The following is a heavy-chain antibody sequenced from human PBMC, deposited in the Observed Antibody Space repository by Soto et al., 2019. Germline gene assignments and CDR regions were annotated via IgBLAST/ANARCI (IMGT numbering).Heavy chain of an antibody. J-gene: IGHJ4*02. CDR2: IYYSGPT. V-gene: IGHV4-61*01. D-gene: IGHD4-17*01. Sequence: TLSLTCTVSGGSVSRDSNFWSWIRQPPGKGLEWIGYIYYSGPTRYNPSLESRVTISIDSSKNQVSLNLTSVTAADTAVYYCARGYRHYAHWGRETLVTVS. CDR3: ARGYRHYAH. CDR1: GGSVSRDSNF.